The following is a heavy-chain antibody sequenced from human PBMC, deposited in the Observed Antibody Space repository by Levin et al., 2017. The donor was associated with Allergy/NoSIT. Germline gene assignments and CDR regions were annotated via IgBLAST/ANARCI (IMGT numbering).Heavy chain of an antibody. CDR1: GFTFSSYG. CDR2: ISYDGSNK. V-gene: IGHV3-30*18. CDR3: ANHDSSGSFDY. Sequence: SCAASGFTFSSYGMHWVRQAPGKGLEWVAVISYDGSNKYYADSVKGRFTISRDNSKNTLYLQMNSLRAEDTAVYYCANHDSSGSFDYWGQGTLVTVSS. J-gene: IGHJ4*02. D-gene: IGHD3-22*01.